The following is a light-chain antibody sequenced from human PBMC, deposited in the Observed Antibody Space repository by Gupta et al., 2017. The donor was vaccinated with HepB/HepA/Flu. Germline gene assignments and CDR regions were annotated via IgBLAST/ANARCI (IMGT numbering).Light chain of an antibody. V-gene: IGLV3-21*04. J-gene: IGLJ2*01. CDR2: YDS. CDR3: QVWDINSDHVL. CDR1: NIGSQS. Sequence: SSVLTQLPSVSAALGTTARITCGGNNIGSQSVHWYQQKPGQAPVLVIYYDSDRPSGIPERFSGANSGSTATLTSNRVEAGDEADYYCQVWDINSDHVLFGGGTKLTVL.